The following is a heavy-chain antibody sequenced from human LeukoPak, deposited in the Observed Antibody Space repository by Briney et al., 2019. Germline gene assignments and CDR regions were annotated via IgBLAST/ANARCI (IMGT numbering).Heavy chain of an antibody. V-gene: IGHV3-53*01. CDR1: EFTVSRNY. CDR2: IFSNGDT. Sequence: GGSLRLSCTASEFTVSRNYMLWVRQAPGKGLAWVSLIFSNGDTHYADSVKGRFTNSRDTSKNTVSLQMNSLRVEDTAMYYCTRDQMNYWGQGTLVTVSS. CDR3: TRDQMNY. D-gene: IGHD5-24*01. J-gene: IGHJ4*02.